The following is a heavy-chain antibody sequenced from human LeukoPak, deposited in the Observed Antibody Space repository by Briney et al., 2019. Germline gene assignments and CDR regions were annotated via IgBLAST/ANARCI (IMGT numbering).Heavy chain of an antibody. CDR2: ISGSGGST. V-gene: IGHV3-23*01. Sequence: GGSLRLSCAASGFTFRNYAMSWVRQAPGKGLEWVSVISGSGGSTHYSDSVKGRFTVSRDNSKSTLYLQMNSLRAEDTAVFYCAKSLYPSNPSPDGYFDPWGQGSLVTVSS. D-gene: IGHD2-2*01. J-gene: IGHJ5*02. CDR3: AKSLYPSNPSPDGYFDP. CDR1: GFTFRNYA.